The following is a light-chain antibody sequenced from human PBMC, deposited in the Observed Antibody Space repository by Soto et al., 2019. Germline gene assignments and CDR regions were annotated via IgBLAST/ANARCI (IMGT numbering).Light chain of an antibody. Sequence: QSALTQPPSASGSPGQSVTISCTGTSSDVGAYNYVSWYQQYTGKAPKLMIYDVSKRPSGVPDRFSGSKSGNTASLTVSGLRADDEAVHYCSSYGGGDTFHVIFGGGTQLTVL. J-gene: IGLJ2*01. V-gene: IGLV2-8*01. CDR3: SSYGGGDTFHVI. CDR2: DVS. CDR1: SSDVGAYNY.